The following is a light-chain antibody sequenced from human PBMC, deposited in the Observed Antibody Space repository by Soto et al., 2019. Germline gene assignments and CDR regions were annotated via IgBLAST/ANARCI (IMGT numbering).Light chain of an antibody. CDR2: VNSDGRH. V-gene: IGLV4-69*01. CDR1: SGHSSYA. J-gene: IGLJ2*01. Sequence: QAVVTQSPSASASLGASVKLTCTLSSGHSSYAIAWHQQQPEKGPRYLMRVNSDGRHIKGDGIPDRFSGSSSGAERYLTTSSLQSEDEADYYCQTWGTGTVVFGGGTKLTVL. CDR3: QTWGTGTVV.